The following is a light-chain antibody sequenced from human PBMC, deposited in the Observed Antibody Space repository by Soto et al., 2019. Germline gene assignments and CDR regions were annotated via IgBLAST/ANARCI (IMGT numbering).Light chain of an antibody. Sequence: EIVLTQSPGTLSLSPGERATLSCRASQSVRSSYLAWYQQKLGQAPRLLIHGASSRATGIPDRFSGSGSGTDFTLTINRLEPEDFAVYYCQQYGNSQGLPFGGGTKVEIK. J-gene: IGKJ4*02. CDR1: QSVRSSY. CDR2: GAS. V-gene: IGKV3-20*01. CDR3: QQYGNSQGLP.